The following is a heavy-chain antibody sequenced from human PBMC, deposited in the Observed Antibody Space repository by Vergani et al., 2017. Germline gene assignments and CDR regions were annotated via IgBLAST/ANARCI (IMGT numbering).Heavy chain of an antibody. CDR2: IYHSGST. Sequence: QVQLQESGPGLVKPSETLSLTCTVSGYSISSGYYWGWIRQPPGKGLEWIGSIYHSGSTYYNPSLKSRVTISVDTSKNQFSLKLSSVTAADTAVYYCASPLNWGHDAFDIWGQGTMVTVSS. V-gene: IGHV4-38-2*02. D-gene: IGHD7-27*01. CDR3: ASPLNWGHDAFDI. CDR1: GYSISSGYY. J-gene: IGHJ3*02.